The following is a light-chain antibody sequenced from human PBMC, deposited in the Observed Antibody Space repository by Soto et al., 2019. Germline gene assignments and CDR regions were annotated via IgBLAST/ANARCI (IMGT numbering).Light chain of an antibody. CDR3: HHYTRA. Sequence: DIQMTQSPSSLSASVGDRVTITCRASQSISTWLAWYQQKPGKAPKLLIFDASTLESGVPSRFCGSASGTEFTLTITSLQPDDFATYYCHHYTRAFGQGTKVEIK. J-gene: IGKJ1*01. V-gene: IGKV1-5*01. CDR1: QSISTW. CDR2: DAS.